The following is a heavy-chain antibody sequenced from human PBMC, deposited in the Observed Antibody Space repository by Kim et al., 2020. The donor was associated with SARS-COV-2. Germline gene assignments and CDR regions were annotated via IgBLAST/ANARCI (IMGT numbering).Heavy chain of an antibody. CDR3: AKIAAAAGISAEYFQH. CDR2: INPNSGGT. D-gene: IGHD6-13*01. V-gene: IGHV1-2*02. CDR1: GYTFTGYY. Sequence: ASVKVSCKASGYTFTGYYMHWVRQAPGQGLEWMGWINPNSGGTNYAQKFQGRVTMTRDKSISTAYMELSRLRSDDTAVYYCAKIAAAAGISAEYFQHWGQGTLVTVSS. J-gene: IGHJ1*01.